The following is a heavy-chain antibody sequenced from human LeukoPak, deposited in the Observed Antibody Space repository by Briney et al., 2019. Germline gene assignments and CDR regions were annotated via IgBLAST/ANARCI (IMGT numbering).Heavy chain of an antibody. CDR1: GFTFSNYW. Sequence: TGGSLRLSCAASGFTFSNYWMSWIRQAPGKGLQWVANIKQDGSEKYYVDSVKGRFTITRDNAKKSPYLQMNRLRAEDTAVYYCARDDDWNYEDYWGQGTLVTVSS. V-gene: IGHV3-7*01. CDR2: IKQDGSEK. CDR3: ARDDDWNYEDY. J-gene: IGHJ4*02. D-gene: IGHD1-7*01.